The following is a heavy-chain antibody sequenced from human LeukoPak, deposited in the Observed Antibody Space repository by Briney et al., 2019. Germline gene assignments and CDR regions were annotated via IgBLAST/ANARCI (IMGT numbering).Heavy chain of an antibody. Sequence: PETLSLTCAVYGGSFSGYYWSWIRQPPGKGLEWIGEINHSGSANYNPSLKSRVTISVDTSKNQFSLKLSSVTAADTAVYYCARLLRYFDWFPFDYWGQGTLVTVPS. CDR1: GGSFSGYY. V-gene: IGHV4-34*01. D-gene: IGHD3-9*01. CDR3: ARLLRYFDWFPFDY. CDR2: INHSGSA. J-gene: IGHJ4*02.